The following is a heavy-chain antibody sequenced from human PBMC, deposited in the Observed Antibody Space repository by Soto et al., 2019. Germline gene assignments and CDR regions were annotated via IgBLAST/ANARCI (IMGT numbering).Heavy chain of an antibody. CDR3: VRDGGDTAMVDSIDY. CDR1: GGTFSSYA. J-gene: IGHJ4*02. D-gene: IGHD5-18*01. Sequence: QVQLVQSGAEVKKPGSSVKVSCKASGGTFSSYAISWVRQAPGQGGEGMGGIIAISGTANYAQKFQGRVTITGDESTSTAYMELSSVRSEDTAVYYCVRDGGDTAMVDSIDYGGQGTLVTVSS. CDR2: IIAISGTA. V-gene: IGHV1-69*01.